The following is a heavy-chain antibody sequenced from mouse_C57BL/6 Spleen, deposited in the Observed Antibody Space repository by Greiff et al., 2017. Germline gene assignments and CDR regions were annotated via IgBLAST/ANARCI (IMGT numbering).Heavy chain of an antibody. CDR3: ARYGSTYYFDY. Sequence: LQESGAELVRPGASVKLSCKASGYTFTDYYINWVKQRPGQGLEWIARIYPGSGNTYYNEKFKGKATLTAEKSSSTAYMQLSSLTSEDSAVYFCARYGSTYYFDYWGQGTTLTVSS. CDR2: IYPGSGNT. V-gene: IGHV1-76*01. J-gene: IGHJ2*01. CDR1: GYTFTDYY. D-gene: IGHD1-1*01.